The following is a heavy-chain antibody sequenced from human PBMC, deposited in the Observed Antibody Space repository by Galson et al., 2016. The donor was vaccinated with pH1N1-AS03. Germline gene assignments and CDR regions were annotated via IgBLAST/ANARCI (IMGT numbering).Heavy chain of an antibody. D-gene: IGHD2-2*02. V-gene: IGHV4-39*07. J-gene: IGHJ5*02. CDR3: ARLRVAINWLDP. CDR2: IYYRGAT. CDR1: GDSINSSPYY. Sequence: LSLTCTVSGDSINSSPYYWGWIRQPPGKGLEWIGTIYYRGATYYSPSLKSRVTISIDTSKNQFSLNLRSVTAADTATYFCARLRVAINWLDPWGQGILVTVSS.